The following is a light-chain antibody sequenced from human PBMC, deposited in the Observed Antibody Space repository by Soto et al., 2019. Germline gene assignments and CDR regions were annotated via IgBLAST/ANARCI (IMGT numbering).Light chain of an antibody. CDR1: SSDVGRYNY. CDR2: DVS. CDR3: SSYKSSSTYL. Sequence: QSALTQPASVSASPGQSITISCTGTSSDVGRYNYVSWYQQYPGKAPKLILYDVSKRPSGVADRFAGSKSGNTASLTISGLHPEDEADYYCSSYKSSSTYLFGTGTKVTVL. J-gene: IGLJ1*01. V-gene: IGLV2-14*03.